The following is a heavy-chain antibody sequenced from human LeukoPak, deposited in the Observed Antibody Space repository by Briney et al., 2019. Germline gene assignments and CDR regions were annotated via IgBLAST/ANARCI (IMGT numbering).Heavy chain of an antibody. D-gene: IGHD3-22*01. CDR2: INPNSGGT. CDR1: GYTFITYG. V-gene: IGHV1-2*02. CDR3: ARDVGQYYYDSSGYYSGGPRRDWALGYYFDY. Sequence: ASVTVSCKASGYTFITYGISWVRQAPGQGLEWMGWINPNSGGTNYAQTFQGRVTMTRDTSISTAYMELSRLRSDDTAVYYCARDVGQYYYDSSGYYSGGPRRDWALGYYFDYWGQGTLVTVSS. J-gene: IGHJ4*02.